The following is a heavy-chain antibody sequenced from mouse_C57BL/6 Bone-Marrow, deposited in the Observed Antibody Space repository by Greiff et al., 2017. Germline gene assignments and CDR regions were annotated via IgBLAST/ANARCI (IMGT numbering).Heavy chain of an antibody. CDR3: TTICYGNYHY. J-gene: IGHJ2*01. CDR1: GFNIKVDY. V-gene: IGHV14-4*01. D-gene: IGHD2-1*01. Sequence: EVQLQQSGAELVRPGASVKLSCTASGFNIKVDYMHWVKQRPEQGLEWIGWIDPENGDTESASKFQGKATITAETSSNTAYMQLSILTSEDTAVYYCTTICYGNYHYWGQGTTLSVSS. CDR2: IDPENGDT.